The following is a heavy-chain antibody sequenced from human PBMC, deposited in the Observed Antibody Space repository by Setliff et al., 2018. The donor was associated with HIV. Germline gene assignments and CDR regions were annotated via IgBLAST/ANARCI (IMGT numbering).Heavy chain of an antibody. D-gene: IGHD3-10*01. CDR1: GDSTSSYY. J-gene: IGHJ4*02. CDR2: IYSSGST. Sequence: SETLSLTCPVSGDSTSSYYWSWIRQPPGKGLEWIGYIYSSGSTNYNPSLKSRVTISVDTSKNQFSLKLTSVTATDTAVYYCARGWFGGYYFDYWGQGTLVTVSS. V-gene: IGHV4-4*09. CDR3: ARGWFGGYYFDY.